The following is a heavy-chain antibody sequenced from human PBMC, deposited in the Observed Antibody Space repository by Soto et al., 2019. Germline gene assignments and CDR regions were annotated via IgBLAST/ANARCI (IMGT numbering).Heavy chain of an antibody. Sequence: EVQLEESGGDLVQPGGSLRLSCAASGFTLSAYWMTWVRQAPGKGLEWVANIDRDGSKKSYLISVRGRFTIYRDNVWNSLYLQMDSLRADDTALYYCARDVSPGSSSLYLDAFDVWGQGTMVTVSS. J-gene: IGHJ3*01. V-gene: IGHV3-7*05. CDR2: IDRDGSKK. CDR1: GFTLSAYW. CDR3: ARDVSPGSSSLYLDAFDV. D-gene: IGHD6-13*01.